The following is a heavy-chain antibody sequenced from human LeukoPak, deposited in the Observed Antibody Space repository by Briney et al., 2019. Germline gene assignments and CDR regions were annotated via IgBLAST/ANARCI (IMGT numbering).Heavy chain of an antibody. D-gene: IGHD5-18*01. CDR3: AKGDKPVIAMVKFDY. CDR1: GFTFSSYA. V-gene: IGHV3-23*01. CDR2: ISGSGGST. Sequence: PGGSLRLSCAASGFTFSSYAMSWVRQAPGKGLEWVSAISGSGGSTYYADSVKGRFTISRDNSENTLYMQMNSLRAEDTAVYYCAKGDKPVIAMVKFDYWGQGTLVTVSS. J-gene: IGHJ4*02.